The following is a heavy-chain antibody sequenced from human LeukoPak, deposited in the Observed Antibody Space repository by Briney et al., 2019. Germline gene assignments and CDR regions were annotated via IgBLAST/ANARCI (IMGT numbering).Heavy chain of an antibody. J-gene: IGHJ4*02. CDR2: INPNSGDT. Sequence: GSVKVSCKASGYTFTGYHMHWVRQAPGQGLEWMGRINPNSGDTNYAQKFQGRVTMTRDTSISTAYMELSRLRSDDTAVYYCARDYCSSTSCLFDYWGQGTLVTVSS. CDR3: ARDYCSSTSCLFDY. V-gene: IGHV1-2*06. CDR1: GYTFTGYH. D-gene: IGHD2-2*01.